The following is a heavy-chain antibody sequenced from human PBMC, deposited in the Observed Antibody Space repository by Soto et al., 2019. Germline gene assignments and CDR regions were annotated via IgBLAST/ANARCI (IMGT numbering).Heavy chain of an antibody. J-gene: IGHJ4*02. V-gene: IGHV3-30*18. CDR3: AKEGLYKTLDY. CDR1: GFTFKSYG. CDR2: ISYDGNNK. Sequence: QVQLVESGGGVVQPGRSLRLSCAASGFTFKSYGMHWVRQAPGKGLERVAVISYDGNNKYYADSVKGRFTISRDIPKNTLYLQLNSLRAEDTAVYYCAKEGLYKTLDYWGQGTLVTVSS. D-gene: IGHD1-1*01.